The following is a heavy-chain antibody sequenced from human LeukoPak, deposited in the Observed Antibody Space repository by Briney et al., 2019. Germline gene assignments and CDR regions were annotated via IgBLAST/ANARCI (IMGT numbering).Heavy chain of an antibody. Sequence: PGGSLRLSCEASGFTFSDHYMDWVRQAPGKGLEWVGRTRNKAHSCTTEYAASVKGRFTISRDDSKNSLYLQMNSLKTEDTAVYYCARTGCSGGSCFLDYWGQGTRVTVSS. D-gene: IGHD2-15*01. CDR2: TRNKAHSCTT. J-gene: IGHJ4*02. CDR3: ARTGCSGGSCFLDY. CDR1: GFTFSDHY. V-gene: IGHV3-72*01.